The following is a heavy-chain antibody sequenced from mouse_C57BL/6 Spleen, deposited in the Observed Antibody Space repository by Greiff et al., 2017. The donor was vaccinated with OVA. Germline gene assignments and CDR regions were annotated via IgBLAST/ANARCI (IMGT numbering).Heavy chain of an antibody. CDR1: GFTFSDYG. CDR2: ISSGSSTI. Sequence: EVMLVESGGGLVKPGGSLKLSCAASGFTFSDYGMHWVRQAPEKGLEWVAYISSGSSTIYYADTVKGRFTISRDNAKNTLFLQMTSLRSEDTAMYYCAGTAQATGAMDYWGQGTSVTVSS. CDR3: AGTAQATGAMDY. J-gene: IGHJ4*01. D-gene: IGHD3-2*02. V-gene: IGHV5-17*01.